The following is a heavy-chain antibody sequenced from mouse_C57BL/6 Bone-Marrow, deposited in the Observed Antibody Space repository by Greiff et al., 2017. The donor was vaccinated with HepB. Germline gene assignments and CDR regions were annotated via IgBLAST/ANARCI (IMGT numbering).Heavy chain of an antibody. D-gene: IGHD3-2*02. V-gene: IGHV5-6*01. Sequence: EVQLVESGGDLVKPGGSLKLSCAASGFTFSSYGMSWVRQTPDKRLEWVATISSGGSYTYYPDSVKGRFTISRDNAKNTLYLQMSSLKSEDTAMYYCAIELMLPAWFAYWGQGTLVTVSA. CDR1: GFTFSSYG. J-gene: IGHJ3*01. CDR3: AIELMLPAWFAY. CDR2: ISSGGSYT.